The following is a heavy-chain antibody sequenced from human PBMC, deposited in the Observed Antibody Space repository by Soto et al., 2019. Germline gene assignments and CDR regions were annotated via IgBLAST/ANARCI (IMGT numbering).Heavy chain of an antibody. CDR1: GDSISSSSYF. CDR2: FYYSGST. V-gene: IGHV4-39*01. J-gene: IGHJ5*02. D-gene: IGHD6-13*01. Sequence: SETLSLTCTVSGDSISSSSYFWGWIRQPPGKGLEWIGSFYYSGSTYYNLSLKSRVTISGDTSKNQFSLRLTSVTAADTALYYCARQYSSAWSRLEASFDPWGQGTQVTVSS. CDR3: ARQYSSAWSRLEASFDP.